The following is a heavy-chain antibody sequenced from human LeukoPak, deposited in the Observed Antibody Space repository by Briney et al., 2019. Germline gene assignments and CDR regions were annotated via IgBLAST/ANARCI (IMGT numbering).Heavy chain of an antibody. J-gene: IGHJ3*02. CDR2: IYTSGST. CDR1: GGSISSYY. D-gene: IGHD4-11*01. CDR3: ASDSNRTPLDAFDI. V-gene: IGHV4-4*07. Sequence: PSETLSLTCTVSGGSISSYYWSWIRQPAGKGLEWIGRIYTSGSTNYNPSLKSRVTMSVDTSKNQFSLKLSSVTAADAAVDYCASDSNRTPLDAFDIWGQGTMVTVSS.